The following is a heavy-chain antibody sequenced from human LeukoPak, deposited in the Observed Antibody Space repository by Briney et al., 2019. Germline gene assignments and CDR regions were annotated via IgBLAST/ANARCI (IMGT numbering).Heavy chain of an antibody. J-gene: IGHJ6*03. D-gene: IGHD2-21*02. V-gene: IGHV1-2*06. CDR3: ARVVTAVYYYYMDV. CDR1: GYTFTGYY. CDR2: INPNSGGT. Sequence: ASVKVSCKASGYTFTGYYMHWVRQAPGQGLEWMGRINPNSGGTNYAQKFQGRVTMTRYTSISTAYMELSRLRSDDTAVYYCARVVTAVYYYYMDVWGKGTTVTVSS.